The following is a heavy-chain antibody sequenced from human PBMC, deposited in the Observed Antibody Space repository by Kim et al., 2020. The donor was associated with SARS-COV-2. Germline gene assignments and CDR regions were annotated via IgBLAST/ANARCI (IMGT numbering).Heavy chain of an antibody. D-gene: IGHD2-15*01. J-gene: IGHJ4*02. CDR2: ISGSGGST. CDR3: AKDPCSGGSCYSVFDY. V-gene: IGHV3-23*01. Sequence: GGSLRLSCAASGFTFSSYAMSWVRQAPGKGLEWVSAISGSGGSTYYADSVKGRFTISRDNSKNTLYLQMNSLRAEDTAVYYCAKDPCSGGSCYSVFDYWGQGTLVTVSS. CDR1: GFTFSSYA.